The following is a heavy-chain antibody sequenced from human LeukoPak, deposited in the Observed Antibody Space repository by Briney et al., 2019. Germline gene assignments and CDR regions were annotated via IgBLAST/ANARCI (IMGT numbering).Heavy chain of an antibody. Sequence: GGSLRLSCAASGFTVSSNYMSWVRQAPGKGLEWVSYISSSGSTIYYADSVKGRFTISRDNAKNSLYLQMNSLRAEDTAVYYCARDTYSSSSTIDYWGQGTLVTVSS. V-gene: IGHV3-11*04. CDR1: GFTVSSNY. CDR3: ARDTYSSSSTIDY. J-gene: IGHJ4*02. CDR2: ISSSGSTI. D-gene: IGHD6-6*01.